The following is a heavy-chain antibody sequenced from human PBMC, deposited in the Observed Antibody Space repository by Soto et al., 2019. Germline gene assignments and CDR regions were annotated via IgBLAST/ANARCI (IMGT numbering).Heavy chain of an antibody. Sequence: QVQLVQSGAEVKKPGASVKVSCKASGYTFTSYDINWVRQATGQGLEWMGWMNPNSGNTGYAQKCQGSVTMTRNTSISTAYMELSSLRSEDTAVYYCARDDPHFTMIVVAHAFDIWGQGTMVTVSS. CDR1: GYTFTSYD. CDR3: ARDDPHFTMIVVAHAFDI. J-gene: IGHJ3*02. D-gene: IGHD3-22*01. CDR2: MNPNSGNT. V-gene: IGHV1-8*01.